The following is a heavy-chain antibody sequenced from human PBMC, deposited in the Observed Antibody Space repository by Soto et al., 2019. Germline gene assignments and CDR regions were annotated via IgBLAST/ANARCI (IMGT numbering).Heavy chain of an antibody. CDR1: GYTFNSYD. J-gene: IGHJ6*03. V-gene: IGHV1-8*01. Sequence: ASVKVSCKASGYTFNSYDINWVRQATGQGLEWMGRMNPSSGNTDYAQRFQGRVTMTRDTSISTAYMELSSLRSEGTAVYYCARASMATFGEGYYYYYMDVWGKGTTVTVSS. CDR2: MNPSSGNT. CDR3: ARASMATFGEGYYYYYMDV. D-gene: IGHD3-16*01.